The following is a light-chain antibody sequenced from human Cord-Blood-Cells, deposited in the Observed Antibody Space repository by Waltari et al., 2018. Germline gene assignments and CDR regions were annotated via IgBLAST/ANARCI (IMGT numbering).Light chain of an antibody. CDR2: WAS. V-gene: IGKV4-1*01. CDR1: QSVLYSSNNKNY. J-gene: IGKJ1*01. Sequence: QSPDSLAVSLGERATINCKSSQSVLYSSNNKNYLAWYQQKPGQPPKLLIYWASTRESGVPDRFSGSGSGTDFTLTISSLQAEDVAVYYCQQYYSTPPTFGQGTKVEIK. CDR3: QQYYSTPPT.